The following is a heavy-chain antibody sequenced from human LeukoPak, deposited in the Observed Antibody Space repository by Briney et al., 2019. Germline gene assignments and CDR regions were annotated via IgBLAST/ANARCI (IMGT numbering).Heavy chain of an antibody. J-gene: IGHJ3*02. D-gene: IGHD1-1*01. CDR3: ARGGRGEGTGTTRVAFDI. CDR1: GITLTDHY. Sequence: ASVTVSCKASGITLTDHYIHWLRQAPGQGLEWMGWINPNTGHTGYAEKFQGGVTMTRDTSTSTVYMELSSLRSEDTAVYYCARGGRGEGTGTTRVAFDIWGQGTMVTVSS. V-gene: IGHV1-2*02. CDR2: INPNTGHT.